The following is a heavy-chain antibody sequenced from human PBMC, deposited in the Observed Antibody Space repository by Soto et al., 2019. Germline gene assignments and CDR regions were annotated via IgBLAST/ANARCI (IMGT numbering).Heavy chain of an antibody. Sequence: QVQLVESGGGVVQPGRSLRLSCAGFSFSTYNVHWVRQAPGKGLEWVAVVSSDGNNKYYADSVKGRFTISRDNSKNTVDLQMNSLRGEDTARYYFARAGSTTCQPHACYYFGMDVWGLGTTVTVSS. CDR2: VSSDGNNK. V-gene: IGHV3-30-3*01. J-gene: IGHJ6*02. CDR1: FSFSTYN. CDR3: ARAGSTTCQPHACYYFGMDV. D-gene: IGHD2-2*01.